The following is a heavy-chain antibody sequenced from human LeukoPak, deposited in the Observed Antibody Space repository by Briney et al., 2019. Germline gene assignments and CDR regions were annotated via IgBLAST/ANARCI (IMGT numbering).Heavy chain of an antibody. CDR1: GYTFTGYY. CDR2: INPNSGGT. CDR3: ARAYRRGPEHQLLLLY. Sequence: ASVKVSCKASGYTFTGYYMHWVRQAPGQGLEWMGWINPNSGGTNYAQKFQGRVTMTRDTSISTAYMELSRLRSDDTAVYYCARAYRRGPEHQLLLLYWGQGTLVTVSS. V-gene: IGHV1-2*02. J-gene: IGHJ4*02. D-gene: IGHD2-2*01.